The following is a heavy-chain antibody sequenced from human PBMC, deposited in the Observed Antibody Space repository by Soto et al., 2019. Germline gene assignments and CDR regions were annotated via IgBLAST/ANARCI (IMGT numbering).Heavy chain of an antibody. CDR1: GYTFTSYA. Sequence: QVQLVQSGAEVKKPGASVKVSCKASGYTFTSYAMHWVRQAPGQRLEWMGWINAGNGNTKYSQKFQGRVTITRDTSASTAYMEMSSLISEDTAVYYCARGMVARDLNYWGQGTLVTVSS. J-gene: IGHJ4*02. D-gene: IGHD2-8*01. CDR3: ARGMVARDLNY. CDR2: INAGNGNT. V-gene: IGHV1-3*01.